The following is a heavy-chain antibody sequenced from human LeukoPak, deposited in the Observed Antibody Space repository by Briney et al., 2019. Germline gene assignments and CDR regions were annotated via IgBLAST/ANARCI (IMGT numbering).Heavy chain of an antibody. CDR2: IYYSGST. D-gene: IGHD3-22*01. CDR1: GGSIRSGSHY. V-gene: IGHV4-39*02. J-gene: IGHJ4*02. Sequence: SETLSLTCTVSGGSIRSGSHYWACLRQPPGQGLEWIGSIYYSGSTYYNPSLENRLNISIDTSKNHFALKLSSLSAADTSVYYCAKRDDSGGNLVDLWGQGTLVTVS. CDR3: AKRDDSGGNLVDL.